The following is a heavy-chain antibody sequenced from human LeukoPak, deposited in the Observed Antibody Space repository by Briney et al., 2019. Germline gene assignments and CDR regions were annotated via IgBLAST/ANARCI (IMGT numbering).Heavy chain of an antibody. CDR2: ISSSSTYI. Sequence: GGSLRLSCTASGFSFSTYYVNCVRQAPGKGLEWVSCISSSSTYIYYSDSVRGRFAISRDNAKNSLYLQMNSLRAEDTAVYYCVRENHGSFDYWGQGSLVTVSS. J-gene: IGHJ4*02. V-gene: IGHV3-21*01. CDR1: GFSFSTYY. CDR3: VRENHGSFDY. D-gene: IGHD1-14*01.